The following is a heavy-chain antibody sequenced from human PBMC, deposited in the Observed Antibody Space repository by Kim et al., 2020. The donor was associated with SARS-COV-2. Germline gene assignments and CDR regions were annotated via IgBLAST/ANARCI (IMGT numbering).Heavy chain of an antibody. V-gene: IGHV3-30*18. J-gene: IGHJ4*02. CDR1: GFTFSSYG. CDR2: ISYDGSNK. Sequence: GGSLRLSCAASGFTFSSYGMHWVRQAPGKGLEWVAVISYDGSNKYYADSVKGRFTISRDNSKNTLYLQMNSLRAEDTAVYYCAKDRRGYSYGCDYWGQGTLVTVSS. CDR3: AKDRRGYSYGCDY. D-gene: IGHD5-18*01.